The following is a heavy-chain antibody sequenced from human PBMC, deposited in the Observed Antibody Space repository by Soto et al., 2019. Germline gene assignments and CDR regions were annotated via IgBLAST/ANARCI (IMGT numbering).Heavy chain of an antibody. CDR1: GGTFSSYA. V-gene: IGHV1-69*12. CDR2: IIPIFGTA. J-gene: IGHJ6*02. CDR3: ARDGIVVVTAITGRYYYGMDV. Sequence: QVQLVQSGAEVKKPGSSVKVSCKASGGTFSSYAISWVRQAPGQGLEWMGGIIPIFGTANYAQKFQGRVTITADESTSTAYMELSSLRSEDTAVYYCARDGIVVVTAITGRYYYGMDVWGQGTTVTVSS. D-gene: IGHD2-21*02.